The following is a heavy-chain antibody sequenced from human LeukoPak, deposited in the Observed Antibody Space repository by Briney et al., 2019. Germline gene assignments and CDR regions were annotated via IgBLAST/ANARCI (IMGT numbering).Heavy chain of an antibody. V-gene: IGHV3-30-3*01. CDR3: AKGTGIAVAVFAYFDY. CDR2: ISYDGSNK. D-gene: IGHD6-19*01. CDR1: GFTFSSYA. J-gene: IGHJ4*02. Sequence: PGGSLRLSCAASGFTFSSYAMHWVRQAPGKGLEWVAVISYDGSNKYYADSVKGRFTISRDNAKNSLYLQMNSLRAEDTASYYCAKGTGIAVAVFAYFDYWGQGTLVTVSS.